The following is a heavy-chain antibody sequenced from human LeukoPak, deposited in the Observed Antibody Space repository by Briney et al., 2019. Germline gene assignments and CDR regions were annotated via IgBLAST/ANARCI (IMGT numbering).Heavy chain of an antibody. CDR3: ARQSMVRGVISFDC. D-gene: IGHD3-10*01. V-gene: IGHV4-4*07. CDR1: GGSISSYY. J-gene: IGHJ4*02. CDR2: IHSSKGT. Sequence: SETLSLTCTVSGGSISSYYWSWIRQPAGKGLEWLGRIHSSKGTNYNPSLRSRVTISVDTSKNQFSLKLTSVTAADTAVYYCARQSMVRGVISFDCWGQGTLVTVSS.